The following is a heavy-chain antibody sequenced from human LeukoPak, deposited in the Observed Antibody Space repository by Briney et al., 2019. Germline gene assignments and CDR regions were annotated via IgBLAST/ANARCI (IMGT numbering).Heavy chain of an antibody. CDR1: GFTFSSYG. Sequence: GGTLRLSCAASGFTFSSYGMSWVRQAPGKGLEWVSAISGSGGSTYYADSVKGRFTISRDNAKNSLYLQMNSLRAEDTAVYYCARDQGSYFDYWGQGTLVTVSS. CDR3: ARDQGSYFDY. V-gene: IGHV3-23*01. CDR2: ISGSGGST. J-gene: IGHJ4*02.